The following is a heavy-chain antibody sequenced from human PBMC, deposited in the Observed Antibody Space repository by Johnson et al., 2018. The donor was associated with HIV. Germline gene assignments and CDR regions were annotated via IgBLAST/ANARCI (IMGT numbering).Heavy chain of an antibody. CDR3: ATLWFGEVSVYDAFDV. Sequence: VQLVESGGGVVRPGGSLRLSCAASGFTFSNAWMSWVRQAPGKGLEWVGRIKSKSDGGTTDYAAPVKGRFTISRDDSKNTLYLQMNSLRPEDSAVYYCATLWFGEVSVYDAFDVWGQGTMVTVSS. J-gene: IGHJ3*01. CDR2: IKSKSDGGTT. CDR1: GFTFSNAW. V-gene: IGHV3-15*01. D-gene: IGHD3-10*01.